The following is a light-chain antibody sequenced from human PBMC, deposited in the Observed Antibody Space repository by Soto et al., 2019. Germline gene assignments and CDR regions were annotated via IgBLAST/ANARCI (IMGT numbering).Light chain of an antibody. V-gene: IGKV3-20*01. Sequence: EIVLTQSPGTLSLSPGERATLSCRASQSVSSSYLAWYQQKPGQAPRLLIYGASSRATGIPDRFSGSGSGTVFTLTISRLEPEDFAVYYCQQYGSSPSYTFGQGTKLEIK. J-gene: IGKJ2*01. CDR1: QSVSSSY. CDR3: QQYGSSPSYT. CDR2: GAS.